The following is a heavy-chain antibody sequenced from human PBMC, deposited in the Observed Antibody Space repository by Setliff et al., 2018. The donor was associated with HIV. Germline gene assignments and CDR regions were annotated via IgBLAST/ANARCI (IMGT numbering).Heavy chain of an antibody. J-gene: IGHJ4*02. D-gene: IGHD3-3*02. CDR1: GDTLTKLS. V-gene: IGHV1-24*01. CDR3: AAPSSVYIFGVLTPVSFDY. CDR2: FDHEEGKI. Sequence: ASVKVSCKVSGDTLTKLSIYWVRQAPGKGLEWMGGFDHEEGKITYAQKFQGRVSMTEDTSTDTAYMDLSSLGSDDTAVYYCAAPSSVYIFGVLTPVSFDYWGQGTLVTVSS.